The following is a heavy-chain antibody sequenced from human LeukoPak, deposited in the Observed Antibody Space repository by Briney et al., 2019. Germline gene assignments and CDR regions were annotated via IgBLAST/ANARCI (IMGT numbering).Heavy chain of an antibody. J-gene: IGHJ4*02. Sequence: GGSLRLSCAASGLTFSSYEMNWVRQAPGKGLEWVSYISSSGSTIYYADTVKGRFTISRDNAKNSLYLQMNSLRAEDTAVYYCARDSYRVVPFDYWGQGTLVTVSS. V-gene: IGHV3-48*03. CDR1: GLTFSSYE. CDR2: ISSSGSTI. CDR3: ARDSYRVVPFDY. D-gene: IGHD3-3*01.